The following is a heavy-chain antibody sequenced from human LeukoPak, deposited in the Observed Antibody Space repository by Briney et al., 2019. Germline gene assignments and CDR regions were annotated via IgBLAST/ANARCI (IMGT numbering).Heavy chain of an antibody. Sequence: QTGGSLRLSCAASGFTFDDYAMHWVRQTPGKGLEWVSLISGDGGSTYYADSVKGRFTISRDNSKNSLYLQMNSLRTEDTALYYCAKDKLVANYYYGMDVWGQGTTVTVSS. CDR3: AKDKLVANYYYGMDV. CDR2: ISGDGGST. D-gene: IGHD5-12*01. V-gene: IGHV3-43*02. CDR1: GFTFDDYA. J-gene: IGHJ6*02.